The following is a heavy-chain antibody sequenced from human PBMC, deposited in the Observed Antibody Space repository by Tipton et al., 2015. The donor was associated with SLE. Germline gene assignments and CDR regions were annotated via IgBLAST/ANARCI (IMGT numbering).Heavy chain of an antibody. D-gene: IGHD3-10*01. Sequence: TLSLTCTVSGGSISSYPWGWIRQPPGKGLEWIGSINYSGTTSYNPSLKSRVTISVDTSKNQFSLKLSSVTAADTAVYYCTRHDYFASGRVYWGQGTLVTVSS. CDR1: GGSISSYP. J-gene: IGHJ4*02. V-gene: IGHV4-39*07. CDR2: INYSGTT. CDR3: TRHDYFASGRVY.